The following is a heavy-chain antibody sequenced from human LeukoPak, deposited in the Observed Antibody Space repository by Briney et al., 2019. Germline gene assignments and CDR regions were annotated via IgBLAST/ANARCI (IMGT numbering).Heavy chain of an antibody. Sequence: KPMLSLKLSCTPSALAFSTSGFAWVRQATWGGQNWVSSMDPTASDSDHADPTKDRFTSSRYNSNQFLYQQRSSLRAEDTAVYYCATEANGRHYDYWGQGTMLTVSS. CDR2: MDPTASDS. CDR3: ATEANGRHYDY. D-gene: IGHD2-8*01. V-gene: IGHV3-21*01. CDR1: ALAFSTSG. J-gene: IGHJ4*02.